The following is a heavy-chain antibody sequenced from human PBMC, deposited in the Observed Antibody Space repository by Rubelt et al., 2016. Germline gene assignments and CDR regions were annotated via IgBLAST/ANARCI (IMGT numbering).Heavy chain of an antibody. CDR1: GDSISSNSFY. CDR2: IDYSGST. CDR3: ARHAVIVTTGSFWDY. J-gene: IGHJ4*02. V-gene: IGHV4-39*01. Sequence: QLQLQESGPGLVQPSETLSLTCTISGDSISSNSFYWGWIRQPPGKGPEWIGSIDYSGSTYSNPSLRSRVTMSVDTAKNQFSLKLSSVTAADTAVYYCARHAVIVTTGSFWDYWGQGTLITVSS. D-gene: IGHD4-17*01.